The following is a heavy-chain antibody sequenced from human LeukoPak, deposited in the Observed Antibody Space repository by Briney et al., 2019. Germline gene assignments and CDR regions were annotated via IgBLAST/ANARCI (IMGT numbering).Heavy chain of an antibody. CDR3: ARHGGTRVTLVEVYYFDY. Sequence: SQTLPLTCTVSGASITGGSYYWTWIRQPAGKGLEWIGRIYTSGVTTYNPSLKSRVTISLDMSKNQISLNLNSVTAADTAVYYCARHGGTRVTLVEVYYFDYWGQGTLVTVSS. J-gene: IGHJ4*02. V-gene: IGHV4-61*02. CDR2: IYTSGVT. D-gene: IGHD4-11*01. CDR1: GASITGGSYY.